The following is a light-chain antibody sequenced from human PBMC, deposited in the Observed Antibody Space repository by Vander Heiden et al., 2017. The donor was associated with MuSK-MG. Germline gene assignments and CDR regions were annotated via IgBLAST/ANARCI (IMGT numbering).Light chain of an antibody. CDR1: SSDVGGYNS. CDR2: DVS. J-gene: IGLJ1*01. CDR3: SSYTSSNPYV. Sequence: QSALTQPASVSGSPGQSITISCTGTSSDVGGYNSVSWYQQHPGKAPKLMIYDVSNRPSGVSIRFSASKSGNTASLTISGLQAEDEADYYCSSYTSSNPYVFGTGTKVTVL. V-gene: IGLV2-14*01.